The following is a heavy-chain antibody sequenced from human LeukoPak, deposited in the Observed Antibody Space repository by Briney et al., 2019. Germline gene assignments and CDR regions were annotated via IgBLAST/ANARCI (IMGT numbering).Heavy chain of an antibody. Sequence: ASVKVSCKASGYTFTSYGISWVRQAPGQGLEWMGGIIPIFGTANYAQKFQGRVTITTDESTSTAYMELSSLRSEDTAVYYCARDAEGIAAADDAFDIWGQGTMVTVSS. CDR2: IIPIFGTA. CDR3: ARDAEGIAAADDAFDI. V-gene: IGHV1-69*05. CDR1: GYTFTSYG. J-gene: IGHJ3*02. D-gene: IGHD6-13*01.